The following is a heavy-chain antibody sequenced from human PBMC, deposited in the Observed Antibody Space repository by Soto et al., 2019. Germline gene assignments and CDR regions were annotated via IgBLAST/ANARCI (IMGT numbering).Heavy chain of an antibody. J-gene: IGHJ6*02. CDR2: INPNSGGT. D-gene: IGHD2-2*02. CDR1: GYTFTGYY. CDR3: AREEDCSSTSCYNGMDV. V-gene: IGHV1-2*02. Sequence: QVQLVQSGAEVKKPGASVKVSCKASGYTFTGYYMHWVRQAPGQGLEWMGWINPNSGGTNYAQKFQGRVTMTRDTSISTACMELSRLRSDDTAVYYCAREEDCSSTSCYNGMDVWGQGTTVTVSS.